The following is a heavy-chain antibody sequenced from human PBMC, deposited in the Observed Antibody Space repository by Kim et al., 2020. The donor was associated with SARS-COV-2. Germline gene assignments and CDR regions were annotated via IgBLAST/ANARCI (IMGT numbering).Heavy chain of an antibody. Sequence: GNEKTIYSQKFQGRVTFTTDTSASTAYMELSFLRSEDSAVYYCLGGFYFDYWGQGTLVTVSS. CDR2: GNEKT. D-gene: IGHD3-16*01. J-gene: IGHJ4*02. V-gene: IGHV1-3*01. CDR3: LGGFYFDY.